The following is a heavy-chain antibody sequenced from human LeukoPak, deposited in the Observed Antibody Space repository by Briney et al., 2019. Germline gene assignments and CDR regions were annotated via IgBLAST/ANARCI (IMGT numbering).Heavy chain of an antibody. CDR2: IYSGGST. CDR3: GREILPSYAFDI. D-gene: IGHD2/OR15-2a*01. V-gene: IGHV3-66*01. CDR1: GFTVSSNF. J-gene: IGHJ3*02. Sequence: GGSLRLSCAASGFTVSSNFMSWVRQAPGKGLKWVSAIYSGGSTYYADSVKGRFTISRDISKNTLFFEMNSLRAEDTAVYYCGREILPSYAFDIWGQGTMVTVSS.